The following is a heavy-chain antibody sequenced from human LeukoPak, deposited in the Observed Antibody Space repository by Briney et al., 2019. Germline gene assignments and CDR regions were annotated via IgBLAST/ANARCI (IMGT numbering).Heavy chain of an antibody. CDR2: ISSSGSTI. V-gene: IGHV3-48*03. CDR3: AKLYIAAAGTGFDY. Sequence: PGGSLRLSCAASGFTFSSYEMNWVRQAPGKGLEWVSYISSSGSTIYYADSVKGRFTISRDNSKNTLYLQMNSLRAEDTAVYYCAKLYIAAAGTGFDYWGQGTLVTVSS. J-gene: IGHJ4*02. CDR1: GFTFSSYE. D-gene: IGHD6-13*01.